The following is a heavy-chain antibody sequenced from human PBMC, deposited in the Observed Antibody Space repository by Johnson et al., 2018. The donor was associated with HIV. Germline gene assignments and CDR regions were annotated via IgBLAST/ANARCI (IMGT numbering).Heavy chain of an antibody. CDR1: GFTFDDYA. D-gene: IGHD1-26*01. Sequence: VQLVESGGGLVQPGRSLRLSCAASGFTFDDYAMHWVRQAPGKGLEWVSGISWNSGSIGYADSVKGRFTISRDNAKNSLYLQMNSLRAEDTALYYCAKGPEWELPASDAFDIWGQGTMVTVSS. V-gene: IGHV3-9*01. CDR3: AKGPEWELPASDAFDI. J-gene: IGHJ3*02. CDR2: ISWNSGSI.